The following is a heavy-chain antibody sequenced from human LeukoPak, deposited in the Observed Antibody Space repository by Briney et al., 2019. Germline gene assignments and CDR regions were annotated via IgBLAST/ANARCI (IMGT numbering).Heavy chain of an antibody. CDR1: GSTFTSYG. CDR2: IGAYNGNT. D-gene: IGHD3-22*01. J-gene: IGHJ4*02. V-gene: IGHV1-18*01. Sequence: ASVKVSCKASGSTFTSYGISWVRQAPGQGLEWMGWIGAYNGNTNYAQKLQGRVTMTTDTSTSTAYMELRSLRSDDTAVYYCARVPTREYDDSSGYSFDYWGQGTLVTASS. CDR3: ARVPTREYDDSSGYSFDY.